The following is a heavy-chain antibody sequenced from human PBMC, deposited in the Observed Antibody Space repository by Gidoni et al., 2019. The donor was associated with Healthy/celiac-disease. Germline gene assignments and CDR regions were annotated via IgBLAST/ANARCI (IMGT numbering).Heavy chain of an antibody. CDR3: ARRVGATPYYYYGMDV. Sequence: QVQLVQSGAEVKQPGSSVKVSCKASGGPFSSYAISWVRQAPGQGLEWMGGIIPIFGTANYAQKFQGRVTITADESTSTAYMELSSLRSEDTAVYYCARRVGATPYYYYGMDVWGQGTTVTVSS. V-gene: IGHV1-69*01. D-gene: IGHD1-26*01. J-gene: IGHJ6*02. CDR1: GGPFSSYA. CDR2: IIPIFGTA.